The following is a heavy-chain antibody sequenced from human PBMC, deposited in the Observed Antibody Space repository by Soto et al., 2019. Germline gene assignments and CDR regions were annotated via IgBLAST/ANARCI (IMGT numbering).Heavy chain of an antibody. D-gene: IGHD6-19*01. CDR3: ARRQWLVGGYYYGMDV. V-gene: IGHV1-18*01. CDR2: TSAYNGNT. J-gene: IGHJ6*02. Sequence: ASVKVSCKASGYTFTSYGISWVRQAPGQGLEWMGWTSAYNGNTNYAQKLQGRVTMATDTSTSTAYMELRSLRSDDTAVYYCARRQWLVGGYYYGMDVWGQGTTVTVSS. CDR1: GYTFTSYG.